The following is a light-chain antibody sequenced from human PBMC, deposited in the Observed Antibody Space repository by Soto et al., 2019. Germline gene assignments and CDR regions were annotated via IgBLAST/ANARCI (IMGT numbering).Light chain of an antibody. J-gene: IGLJ1*01. CDR2: EVS. CDR3: SSYTSSTSYV. CDR1: SSDVGGYNY. V-gene: IGLV2-14*01. Sequence: QSHLTPPAPVSGSPGRSITIARTRTSSDVGGYNYVSWYQQYPGKAPKLMIYEVSNRPSGVSNRFSGSKSGNTASLTISGLQAEDEADYYCSSYTSSTSYVFGTGTKVTVL.